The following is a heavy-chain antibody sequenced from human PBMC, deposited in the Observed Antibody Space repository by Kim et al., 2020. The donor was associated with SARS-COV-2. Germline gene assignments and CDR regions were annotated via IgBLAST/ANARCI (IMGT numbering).Heavy chain of an antibody. CDR3: ARESSGWYNQSYYYYGMDG. Sequence: GGSLRLSCAASGFTFSSYGMHWVRQAPGKGLEWVAVISYDGSNKYYADSVKGRFTISRDNSKNTLYLQMNSLRAEDTAVYYCARESSGWYNQSYYYYGMDGWGQGTTVTVSS. CDR1: GFTFSSYG. J-gene: IGHJ6*02. V-gene: IGHV3-33*05. D-gene: IGHD6-19*01. CDR2: ISYDGSNK.